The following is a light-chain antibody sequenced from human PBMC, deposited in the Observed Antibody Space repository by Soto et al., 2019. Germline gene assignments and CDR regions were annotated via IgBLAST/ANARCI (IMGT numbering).Light chain of an antibody. Sequence: QSVLTEPPSISVAPGQRLTISCTASSSNLGAGSDVHWYRKLHGTAPKLLLFSNTNRPSGVPDRFAGSRPGNTASLTISGLQPDDEGDYFCVSYTDTDTLVFGPGTKVTVL. CDR1: SSNLGAGSD. J-gene: IGLJ1*01. V-gene: IGLV1-40*01. CDR2: SNT. CDR3: VSYTDTDTLV.